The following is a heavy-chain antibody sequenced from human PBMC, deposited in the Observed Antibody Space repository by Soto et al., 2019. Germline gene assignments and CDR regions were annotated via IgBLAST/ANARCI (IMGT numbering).Heavy chain of an antibody. V-gene: IGHV1-2*04. J-gene: IGHJ5*02. CDR1: GYTFTGYY. CDR3: ARAPSYYDILTGPRGVWFDP. CDR2: INPNSGGT. Sequence: ASVKVSCKASGYTFTGYYMHWVRQAPGQGLEWMGWINPNSGGTNYAQKFQGWVTMTRDTSISTAYMELSRLRSDDTAVYYCARAPSYYDILTGPRGVWFDPWGQGTLVTVSS. D-gene: IGHD3-9*01.